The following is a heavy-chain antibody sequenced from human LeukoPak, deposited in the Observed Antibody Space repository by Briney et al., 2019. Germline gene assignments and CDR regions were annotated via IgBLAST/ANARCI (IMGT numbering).Heavy chain of an antibody. J-gene: IGHJ4*02. Sequence: GGSLRLSCAASGFTFSSYGMHWVRQAPGKGLEWVAVISYDGSNKYYADSVKGRFTISRDNSKNTLYLQMNSLRAEDTAVYYCAKALWDVYYFDYWGQGTLVTVSS. CDR3: AKALWDVYYFDY. D-gene: IGHD1-26*01. CDR2: ISYDGSNK. CDR1: GFTFSSYG. V-gene: IGHV3-30*18.